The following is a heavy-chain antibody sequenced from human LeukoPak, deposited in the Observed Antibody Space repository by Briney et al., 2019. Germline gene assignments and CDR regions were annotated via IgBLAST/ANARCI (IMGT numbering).Heavy chain of an antibody. D-gene: IGHD3-9*01. J-gene: IGHJ4*02. V-gene: IGHV4-34*01. Sequence: PSETLSLTCAVYGGSFSGYYWSWIRQPPGKGLEWIGEINHSGSTNYNPSLKSRVTISVDTSKNQFSLKLSSVTAADTAVYYCARAGGYDILTGYSAGGNYFDYWGQGTLVTVSS. CDR1: GGSFSGYY. CDR2: INHSGST. CDR3: ARAGGYDILTGYSAGGNYFDY.